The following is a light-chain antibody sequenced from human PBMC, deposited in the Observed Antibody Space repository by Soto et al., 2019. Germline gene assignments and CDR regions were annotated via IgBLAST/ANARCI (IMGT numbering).Light chain of an antibody. Sequence: EIVMTQSPATLSVSPGERATLSCRASQSVSSNLAWYQQKPGQAPRLLIYGASTMATGIPARFSASGSGTEFTLTISSLMSEDFAVYYCQQYHYWWTFGQGTMLEIK. J-gene: IGKJ1*01. CDR2: GAS. V-gene: IGKV3-15*01. CDR3: QQYHYWWT. CDR1: QSVSSN.